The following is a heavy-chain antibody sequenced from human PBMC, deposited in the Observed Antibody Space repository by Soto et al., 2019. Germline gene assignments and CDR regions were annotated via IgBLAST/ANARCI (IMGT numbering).Heavy chain of an antibody. J-gene: IGHJ4*02. CDR3: TTEKGY. CDR2: IRSKTDGGTP. Sequence: EVQLVESGGGLVKPGESLRLSCAASGFTFTNAWTNWVRQAPGKGLEWVGRIRSKTDGGTPDYAAPVKGRFTISSDDSKNTLYVQLNSLKTEDTAIYYCTTEKGYWGQGTLVTVSS. V-gene: IGHV3-15*07. CDR1: GFTFTNAW.